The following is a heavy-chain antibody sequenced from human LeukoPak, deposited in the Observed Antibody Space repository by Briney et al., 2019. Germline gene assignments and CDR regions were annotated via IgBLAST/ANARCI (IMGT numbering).Heavy chain of an antibody. D-gene: IGHD2-21*02. CDR3: ARGCGGDCYWDIYPEPMDY. CDR2: INHSGST. CDR1: GGSFSGYY. Sequence: TSETLSLTCAVYGGSFSGYYWSWIRLPPGKGLEWIGEINHSGSTNYNPSLKSRVTISVDTSKNQFSLKLSSVTAADTAVYYCARGCGGDCYWDIYPEPMDYWGQGTLVTVSS. J-gene: IGHJ4*02. V-gene: IGHV4-34*01.